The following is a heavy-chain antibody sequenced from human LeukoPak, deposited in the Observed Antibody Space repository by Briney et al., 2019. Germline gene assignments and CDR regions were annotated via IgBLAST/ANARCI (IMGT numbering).Heavy chain of an antibody. CDR1: SHSLIDSYY. CDR2: IYHSGSI. CDR3: ARDPWAHSD. J-gene: IGHJ4*02. Sequence: SETLSLTCTVSSHSLIDSYYWGWIRQPPGKGLEWIGYIYHSGSIKYNPTLKSRVIISVDTSKNQFSLKLSSVTAADTAVYYCARDPWAHSDWGQGTLVTVSS. V-gene: IGHV4-38-2*02. D-gene: IGHD7-27*01.